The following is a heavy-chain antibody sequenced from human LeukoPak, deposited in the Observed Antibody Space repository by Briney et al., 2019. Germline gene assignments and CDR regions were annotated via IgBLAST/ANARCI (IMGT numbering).Heavy chain of an antibody. CDR1: GFTFSSYA. J-gene: IGHJ4*02. V-gene: IGHV3-30*04. D-gene: IGHD6-19*01. Sequence: GGSLRLSCAASGFTFSSYAMHWVRQAPGKGLEWVAVISYDGSNKYYADSVKGRFTISRDNSKNTLYLQMNSLRAEDTAVYYCAKERIAVEADYWGQGTLVTVSS. CDR2: ISYDGSNK. CDR3: AKERIAVEADY.